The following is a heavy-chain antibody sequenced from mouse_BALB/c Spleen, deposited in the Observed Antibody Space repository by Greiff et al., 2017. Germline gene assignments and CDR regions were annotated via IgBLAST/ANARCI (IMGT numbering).Heavy chain of an antibody. D-gene: IGHD1-1*01. CDR3: ARGRDGYYDGAMDY. CDR1: GYSFTGYS. Sequence: VQLQQSGPELVKPGASMKISCKASGYSFTGYSMNWVKQSHGKNLEWIGLINTYNGGTSYNQKFKGKATLTVDKSTSTAYMELHILTSEDSAVYIFARGRDGYYDGAMDYWGQGTSVTVSS. V-gene: IGHV1-26*01. CDR2: INTYNGGT. J-gene: IGHJ4*01.